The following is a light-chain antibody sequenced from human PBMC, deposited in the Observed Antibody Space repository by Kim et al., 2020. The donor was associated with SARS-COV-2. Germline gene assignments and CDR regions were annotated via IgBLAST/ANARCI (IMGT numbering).Light chain of an antibody. Sequence: LSPGKRATLYCRARQSVSSTYFAWYQQKPGQAPRLLIYGASNRATGIPDRFSGSGSGTDFNLTISRLEPEDFVVYYCQQYGSAPRTFGQGTKLEI. CDR3: QQYGSAPRT. CDR2: GAS. J-gene: IGKJ2*01. CDR1: QSVSSTY. V-gene: IGKV3-20*01.